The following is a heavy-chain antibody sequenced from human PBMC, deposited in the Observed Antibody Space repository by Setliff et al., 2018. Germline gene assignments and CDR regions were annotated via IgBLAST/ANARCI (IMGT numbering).Heavy chain of an antibody. V-gene: IGHV4-61*08. Sequence: SETLSLTCSVSGASITSGGFYWSWVRQPPGKGLEWVGYFYHSGSMNYNPSLRSRVTISVDTSKNQFSLKLTSLTAADTAVYYCARAKDGYDFDYFDYWGQGTPVTVSS. CDR1: GASITSGGFY. J-gene: IGHJ4*02. D-gene: IGHD5-12*01. CDR3: ARAKDGYDFDYFDY. CDR2: FYHSGSM.